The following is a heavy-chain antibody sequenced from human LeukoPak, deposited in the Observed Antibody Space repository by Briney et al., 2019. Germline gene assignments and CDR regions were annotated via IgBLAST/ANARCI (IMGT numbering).Heavy chain of an antibody. CDR3: TRDYRDSYGSQYNWFDP. Sequence: SERLFCTPSALTFGVYAMSWARQAPGKARECVGFIRSKAYGGTREYAASVKGRFTISRYDSNSIAYLQMNSLKTEDTAVYDCTRDYRDSYGSQYNWFDPWGQGTLVTVSS. CDR2: IRSKAYGGTR. D-gene: IGHD5-18*01. J-gene: IGHJ5*02. CDR1: ALTFGVYA. V-gene: IGHV3-49*04.